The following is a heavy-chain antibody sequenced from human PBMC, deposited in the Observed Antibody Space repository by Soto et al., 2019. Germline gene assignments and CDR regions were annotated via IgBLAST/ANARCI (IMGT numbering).Heavy chain of an antibody. CDR2: VYYSGST. J-gene: IGHJ6*02. Sequence: SETLSVTRAVAGASISNRGYSWNWIRQPPGKGLEWIGYVYYSGSTNYNPSLKSRVTISVDTSKNQFSLKLSSVTAADTAVYYCARLWFGGYYYYGMDVWGQGTTVTVSS. CDR1: GASISNRGYS. V-gene: IGHV4-61*08. D-gene: IGHD3-10*01. CDR3: ARLWFGGYYYYGMDV.